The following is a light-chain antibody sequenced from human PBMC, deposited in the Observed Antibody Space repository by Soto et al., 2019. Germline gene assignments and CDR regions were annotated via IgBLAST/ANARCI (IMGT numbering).Light chain of an antibody. CDR3: QQYGSSLLT. Sequence: DIVLTQSPGTLSLSPGERATLSCRASQSVSSSYLAWYQQKPGQAPSLLIYGASSRATGIPDRLSGSGSGTDFTLTISRLEPEDFAVYYCQQYGSSLLTFGGGTKVDIK. J-gene: IGKJ4*01. CDR1: QSVSSSY. CDR2: GAS. V-gene: IGKV3-20*01.